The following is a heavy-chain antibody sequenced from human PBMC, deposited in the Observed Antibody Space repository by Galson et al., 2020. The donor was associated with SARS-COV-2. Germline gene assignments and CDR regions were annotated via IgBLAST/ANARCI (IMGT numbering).Heavy chain of an antibody. J-gene: IGHJ4*02. V-gene: IGHV4-39*07. CDR1: GASISSSSYY. CDR3: ARDQRGYGDYVDY. D-gene: IGHD4-17*01. Sequence: SETLSLTCNVSGASISSSSYYWGWIRQPPGKGLEWIGSIYYSGRTYYNPSLKSRVTISVDTSKNQFSLKLSSVTAADTALYYCARDQRGYGDYVDYWGQGTLVTVSS. CDR2: IYYSGRT.